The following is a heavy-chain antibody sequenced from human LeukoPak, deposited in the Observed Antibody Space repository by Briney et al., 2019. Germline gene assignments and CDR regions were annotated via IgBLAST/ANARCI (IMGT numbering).Heavy chain of an antibody. D-gene: IGHD3-10*01. CDR3: AREMRSPRGGFDY. CDR1: SGSISSTSYY. CDR2: MYYSGST. Sequence: PSETLSLTCTVSSGSISSTSYYWGWIRQPPGMGLEWIGSMYYSGSTYYNPSLKSRVTISVDSSKSQFSLKLSSVTAADTAVYYCAREMRSPRGGFDYWDQGTLVTVSS. J-gene: IGHJ4*02. V-gene: IGHV4-39*07.